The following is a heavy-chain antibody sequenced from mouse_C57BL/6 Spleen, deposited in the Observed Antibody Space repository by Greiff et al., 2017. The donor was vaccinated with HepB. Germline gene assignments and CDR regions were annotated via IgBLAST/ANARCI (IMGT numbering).Heavy chain of an antibody. CDR2: IYPRSGNT. J-gene: IGHJ3*01. D-gene: IGHD2-1*01. CDR3: AYSIAFAY. CDR1: GYTFTSYG. V-gene: IGHV1-81*01. Sequence: VKLQESGAELARPGASVKLSCKASGYTFTSYGISWVKQRTGQGLEWIGEIYPRSGNTYYNEKFKGKATLTADKSSSTAYMELRSLTSEDSAVYFCAYSIAFAYWGQGTLVTVSA.